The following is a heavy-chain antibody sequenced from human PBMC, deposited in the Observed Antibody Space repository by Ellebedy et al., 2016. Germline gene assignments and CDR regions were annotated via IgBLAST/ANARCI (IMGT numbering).Heavy chain of an antibody. CDR1: GFTFSSYA. J-gene: IGHJ3*02. Sequence: GGSLRLSCAASGFTFSSYAMSWVRQAPGKGLEWVSDITGSGSNTYYADSVRGRFTISRDNSKNTLYLQMNSLRVEDTAVYYCARGSHYMIVVVITSDAFDIWGQGTRVTVSS. V-gene: IGHV3-23*01. D-gene: IGHD3-22*01. CDR2: ITGSGSNT. CDR3: ARGSHYMIVVVITSDAFDI.